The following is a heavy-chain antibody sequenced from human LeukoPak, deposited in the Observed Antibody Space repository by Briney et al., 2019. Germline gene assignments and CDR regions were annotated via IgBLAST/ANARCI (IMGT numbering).Heavy chain of an antibody. D-gene: IGHD3-10*01. CDR2: IYYSGST. CDR3: AREGSGSYYGP. CDR1: GGSISSYY. Sequence: PSETLSLTCTVSGGSISSYYWSWIRQPPGKGLEWIGYIYYSGSTNYNPSLKSRVTISVDTSKNQFSLKLSSVTAADTAVYYCAREGSGSYYGPWGQGTLVTVSS. J-gene: IGHJ5*02. V-gene: IGHV4-59*01.